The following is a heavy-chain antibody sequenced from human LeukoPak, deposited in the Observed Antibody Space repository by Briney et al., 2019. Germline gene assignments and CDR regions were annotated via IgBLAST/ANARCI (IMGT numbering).Heavy chain of an antibody. CDR3: AKRGNPTVGHHYLDV. CDR2: IRHSDSNT. D-gene: IGHD1-1*01. J-gene: IGHJ6*03. V-gene: IGHV3-23*05. Sequence: GGSLRLSCAASGFTFSSSDMSWVRQAPGSGLEWASSIRHSDSNTYYADSVMGRFTISRDNSKNTLYLQMNSLSAEDTAVYYCAKRGNPTVGHHYLDVWGKGTTVSVSS. CDR1: GFTFSSSD.